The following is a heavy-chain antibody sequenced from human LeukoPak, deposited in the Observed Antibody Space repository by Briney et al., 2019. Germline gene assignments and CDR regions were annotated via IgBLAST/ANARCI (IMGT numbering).Heavy chain of an antibody. V-gene: IGHV3-23*01. D-gene: IGHD6-13*01. CDR2: ISGTGSST. CDR3: AKGRRSSSSSQDY. J-gene: IGHJ4*02. Sequence: PGGSLRLSCVASGFTFNNFAMNWVRQGPGEGLEWVSAISGTGSSTYYADSVKGRFTISRDNSKNTLYLQMSSLRADDTAVYYCAKGRRSSSSSQDYWGQGTLVTVSS. CDR1: GFTFNNFA.